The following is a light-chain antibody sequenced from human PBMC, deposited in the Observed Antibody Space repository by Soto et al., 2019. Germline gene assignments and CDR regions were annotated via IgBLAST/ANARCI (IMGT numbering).Light chain of an antibody. CDR1: SSDVGGYNY. V-gene: IGLV2-14*01. Sequence: QSVLTQPASVSGSPGQSITISCTGTSSDVGGYNYVSWYQQLPGKAPKLMIYDVSNRPSGVSDRFSGSKSGNTASRTISGLQAEDEADYYCSSYTSSSTRVFGTGTKLTVL. CDR3: SSYTSSSTRV. J-gene: IGLJ1*01. CDR2: DVS.